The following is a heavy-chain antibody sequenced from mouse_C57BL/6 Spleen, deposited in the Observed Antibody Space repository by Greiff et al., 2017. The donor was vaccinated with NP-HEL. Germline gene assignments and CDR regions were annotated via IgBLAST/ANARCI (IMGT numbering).Heavy chain of an antibody. CDR2: IYPGSGST. J-gene: IGHJ4*01. Sequence: QVQLQQSGAELVKPGASVKMSCKASGYTFTSYWITWVKQRPGQGLEWIGDIYPGSGSTNYNEKFKGKATLTVDTSSSTAYMQLSSLTSEDSAVYYCAREEIYDYDADYWGQGTSVTVSS. D-gene: IGHD2-4*01. CDR1: GYTFTSYW. CDR3: AREEIYDYDADY. V-gene: IGHV1-55*01.